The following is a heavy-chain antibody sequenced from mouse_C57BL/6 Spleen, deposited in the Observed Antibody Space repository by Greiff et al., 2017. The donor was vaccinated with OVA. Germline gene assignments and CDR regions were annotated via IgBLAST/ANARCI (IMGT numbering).Heavy chain of an antibody. J-gene: IGHJ3*01. CDR1: GFTFSNYW. V-gene: IGHV6-3*01. D-gene: IGHD4-1*01. Sequence: EVKVEESGGGLVQPGGSMKLSCVASGFTFSNYWMNWVRQSPATGLEWVAQIRLKSDNYATHSAESVKGRFTISRDDSKSSVSLQMNNLRAEDTGMYYCTDLPGTGTGGFAYWGQGTLVTVSA. CDR3: TDLPGTGTGGFAY. CDR2: IRLKSDNYAT.